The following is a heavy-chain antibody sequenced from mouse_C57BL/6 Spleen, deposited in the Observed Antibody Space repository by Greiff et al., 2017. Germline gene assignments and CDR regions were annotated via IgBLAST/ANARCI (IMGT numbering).Heavy chain of an antibody. Sequence: EVKVVESGGGLVQPGGSLKLSCAASGFTFSDYYMSWVRQTPEKRLEWVAYISNGGGSTYYPDTVKGRFTISRDNATNTLYLQMSRLKSEDTAMYYCARHGGLRPYGYFDVWGTGTTVTVSS. J-gene: IGHJ1*03. CDR1: GFTFSDYY. CDR2: ISNGGGST. D-gene: IGHD2-4*01. V-gene: IGHV5-12*01. CDR3: ARHGGLRPYGYFDV.